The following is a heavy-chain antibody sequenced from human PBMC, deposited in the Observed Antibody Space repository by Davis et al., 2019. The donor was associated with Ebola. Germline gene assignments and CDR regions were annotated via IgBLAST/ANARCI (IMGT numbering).Heavy chain of an antibody. J-gene: IGHJ4*02. CDR2: INSDGSST. Sequence: PGGSLRLSCAASGFTFSSYWMHWVRQAPGKGLVWVSRINSDGSSTSYADSVKGRFTISRDNAKNTLYLRMNSLRAEDTAVYYCARGSEMANPADGDYWGQGTLVTVSS. CDR1: GFTFSSYW. CDR3: ARGSEMANPADGDY. D-gene: IGHD5-24*01. V-gene: IGHV3-74*01.